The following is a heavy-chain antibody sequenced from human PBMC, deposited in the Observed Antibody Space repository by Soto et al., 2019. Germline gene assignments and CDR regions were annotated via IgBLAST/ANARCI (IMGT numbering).Heavy chain of an antibody. J-gene: IGHJ6*02. CDR3: AGSSWFGEAAGRGMDV. D-gene: IGHD3-10*01. V-gene: IGHV1-69*12. CDR1: GGTFSSYA. CDR2: IIPIFGTE. Sequence: QVHLVQSGAEVKKPGSSVKVSCKASGGTFSSYAITWVRQAPGQGLEWMGVIIPIFGTEKYPQKFQDRVMLVADDSTSAAYMGLSCLRPEDTAVYYCAGSSWFGEAAGRGMDVWGQGTTVSVSS.